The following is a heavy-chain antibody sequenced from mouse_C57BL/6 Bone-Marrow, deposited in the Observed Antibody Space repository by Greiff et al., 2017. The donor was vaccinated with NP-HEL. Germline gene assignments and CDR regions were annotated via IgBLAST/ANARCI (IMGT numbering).Heavy chain of an antibody. CDR3: ARFYYGSSYPYWYFDV. CDR2: IYPGSGST. V-gene: IGHV1-55*01. CDR1: GYTFTSYW. D-gene: IGHD1-1*01. Sequence: QVQLQQSGAELVKPGASVKMSCKASGYTFTSYWITWVKQRPGQGLEWIGDIYPGSGSTNYNEKFKSKATLTVDTSSSTAYMQLSSLTSEDSAVYYCARFYYGSSYPYWYFDVWGTGTTVTVSS. J-gene: IGHJ1*03.